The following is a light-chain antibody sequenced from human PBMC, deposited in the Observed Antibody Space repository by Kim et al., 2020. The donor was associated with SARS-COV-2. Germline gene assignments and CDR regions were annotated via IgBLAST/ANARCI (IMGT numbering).Light chain of an antibody. CDR1: HSVNGN. Sequence: VSPGERATLSCRASHSVNGNLAWYQQKPGQAPRLLIYDASTGATDIPARFSGSGSGTEFALTISSLQSEDFAVYYCQQYHNLPLTFGQGTKVDIK. CDR3: QQYHNLPLT. CDR2: DAS. V-gene: IGKV3-15*01. J-gene: IGKJ1*01.